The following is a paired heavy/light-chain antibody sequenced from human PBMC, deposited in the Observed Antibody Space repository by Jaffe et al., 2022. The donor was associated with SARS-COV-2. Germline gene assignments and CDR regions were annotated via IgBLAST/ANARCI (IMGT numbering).Light chain of an antibody. V-gene: IGLV2-11*01. CDR1: SSDVGGYNY. J-gene: IGLJ2*01. Sequence: QSALTQPRSVSGSPGQSVTISCTGTSSDVGGYNYVSWYQQHPGKAPKLMIYDVSKRPSGVPDRFSGSKSGNTASLTISGLQAEDEADYYCCSYAGSYTFGLVFGGGTKLTVL. CDR2: DVS. CDR3: CSYAGSYTFGLV.
Heavy chain of an antibody. J-gene: IGHJ6*02. CDR3: ARVLNYDFWSGYYDYYYGMDV. CDR2: IWYDGSNK. V-gene: IGHV3-33*01. CDR1: GFTFSSYG. Sequence: QVQLVESGGGVVQPGRSLRLSCAASGFTFSSYGMHWVRQAPGKGLEWVAVIWYDGSNKYYADSVKGRFTISRDNSKNTLYLQMNSLRAEDTAVYYCARVLNYDFWSGYYDYYYGMDVWGQGTTVTVSS. D-gene: IGHD3-3*01.